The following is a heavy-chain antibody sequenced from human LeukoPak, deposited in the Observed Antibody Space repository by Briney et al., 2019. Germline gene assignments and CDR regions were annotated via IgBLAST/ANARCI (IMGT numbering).Heavy chain of an antibody. CDR2: ISGSGGST. D-gene: IGHD3-22*01. J-gene: IGHJ4*02. V-gene: IGHV3-23*01. Sequence: PGGSLRLSCAASGFTFSSYGMSWVRQAPGKGLEWVSAISGSGGSTYYADSVKGRFTISRDNSKDTLYLQMNSLRAEDTAVYYCAKERYYYDSSGYSHFDYWGQGTLVTVSS. CDR1: GFTFSSYG. CDR3: AKERYYYDSSGYSHFDY.